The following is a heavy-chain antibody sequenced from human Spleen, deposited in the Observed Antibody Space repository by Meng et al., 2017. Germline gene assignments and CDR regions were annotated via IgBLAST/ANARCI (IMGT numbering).Heavy chain of an antibody. D-gene: IGHD2-8*02. V-gene: IGHV4-34*12. Sequence: QLQLQESGPGRVKPSETLSLTCAVNGGSLSGAYWNWIRQPPGKGLEWIGEIIHGGSPSYNPSLKSRVTISIDTSKNQLSLMLSSVTAADTAVYYCARRPTGIDYWGQGTLVTVSS. CDR3: ARRPTGIDY. CDR1: GGSLSGAY. J-gene: IGHJ4*02. CDR2: IIHGGSP.